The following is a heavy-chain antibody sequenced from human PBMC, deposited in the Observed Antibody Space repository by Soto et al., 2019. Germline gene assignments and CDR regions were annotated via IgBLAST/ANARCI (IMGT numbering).Heavy chain of an antibody. CDR1: GFTFNTYG. D-gene: IGHD2-21*02. CDR2: VSGSGGGT. J-gene: IGHJ4*02. V-gene: IGHV3-23*01. Sequence: EVQLLESGGGLVQPGGSLTLSCAASGFTFNTYGMTWVRQAPGKGLESVSTVSGSGGGTYYADSVKGRFTISRVNSKNTMYLQMSNLRAEDTAVYFCARIGPYCGGDCYPDFDFWGLGTPVTVSS. CDR3: ARIGPYCGGDCYPDFDF.